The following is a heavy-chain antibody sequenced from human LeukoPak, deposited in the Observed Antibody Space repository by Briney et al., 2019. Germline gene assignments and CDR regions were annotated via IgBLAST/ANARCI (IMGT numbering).Heavy chain of an antibody. CDR2: MSGSGGST. CDR3: AKKVVVGATSPYSDFQD. V-gene: IGHV3-23*01. Sequence: GGSLRLSCAASGFPFSNYAMNWVRQAPGKGLEWVSAMSGSGGSTHYADSVKGRFTISRDNSKNTLYLQMNSLRAEDTALYYCAKKVVVGATSPYSDFQDWGQGTLVAVSS. CDR1: GFPFSNYA. D-gene: IGHD1-26*01. J-gene: IGHJ1*01.